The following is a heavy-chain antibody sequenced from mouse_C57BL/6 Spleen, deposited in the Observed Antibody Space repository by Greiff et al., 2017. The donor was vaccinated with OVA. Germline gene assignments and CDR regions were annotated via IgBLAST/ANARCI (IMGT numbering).Heavy chain of an antibody. V-gene: IGHV1-26*01. CDR2: INPNNGGT. Sequence: EVQLQQSGPELVKPGASVKISCKASGYTFTDYYMNWVKQSHGKSLEWIGDINPNNGGTSYNQKFKGKATLTVDKSSSTAYMELRSLTSEVSAVYYCARWGDLIFDYWGQGTTLTVSS. J-gene: IGHJ2*01. CDR1: GYTFTDYY. CDR3: ARWGDLIFDY.